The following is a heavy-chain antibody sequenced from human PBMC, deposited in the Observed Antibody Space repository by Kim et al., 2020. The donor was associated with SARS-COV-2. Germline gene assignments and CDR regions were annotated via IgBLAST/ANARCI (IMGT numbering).Heavy chain of an antibody. D-gene: IGHD6-13*01. V-gene: IGHV3-73*01. J-gene: IGHJ4*02. Sequence: YTASVKGRFTVSRDDSTNTAYMEMDSLITEDTAVYYCTRQIEAASGYFDYWGQGTLVTVSS. CDR3: TRQIEAASGYFDY.